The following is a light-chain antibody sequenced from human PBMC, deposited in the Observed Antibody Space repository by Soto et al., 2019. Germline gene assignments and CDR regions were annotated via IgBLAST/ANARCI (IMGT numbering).Light chain of an antibody. J-gene: IGKJ2*01. V-gene: IGKV3-15*01. CDR3: QQYSISPDT. Sequence: EIVMTQSPVTLSVSPGERAALSCRASQIVGSNFVWYQQRPGQAPRVLIYGTSTRATVVPARFSGSGSGTDFTLTISSLQSEDFAVYYCQQYSISPDTFGQGTRLEIK. CDR1: QIVGSN. CDR2: GTS.